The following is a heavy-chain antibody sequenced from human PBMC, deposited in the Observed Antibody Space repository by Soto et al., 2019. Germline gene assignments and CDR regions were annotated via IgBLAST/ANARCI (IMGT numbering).Heavy chain of an antibody. J-gene: IGHJ3*02. V-gene: IGHV2-5*02. CDR2: IYWDDDK. CDR3: AHRRDYGDYSDAFDI. Sequence: QITLKESGPTLVKPTQTLTLTCTFSGFSLSTSGVGGGWFRQPPGKAREWLALIYWDDDKRYSPSLKSRLTITKDTSKNQVVLTMTNMDPVDTATYYCAHRRDYGDYSDAFDIWGQGTMVTVSS. D-gene: IGHD4-17*01. CDR1: GFSLSTSGVG.